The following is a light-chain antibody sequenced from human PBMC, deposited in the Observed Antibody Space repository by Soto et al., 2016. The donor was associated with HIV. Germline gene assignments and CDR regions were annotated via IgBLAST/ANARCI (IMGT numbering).Light chain of an antibody. J-gene: IGKJ1*01. V-gene: IGKV1-5*03. Sequence: DIQMTQSPSTLSASVGDRVTITCRASQSISTWLAWYQQKPGKAPKLLIYKASTLETGVPSRFSGSASGTEFTLTISSLQPDDFATYYCQQYYTYTFGLGTKV. CDR1: QSISTW. CDR2: KAS. CDR3: QQYYTYT.